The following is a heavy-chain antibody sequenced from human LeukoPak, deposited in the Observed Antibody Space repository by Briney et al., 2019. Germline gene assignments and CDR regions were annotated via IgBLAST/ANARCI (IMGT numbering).Heavy chain of an antibody. V-gene: IGHV4-39*07. D-gene: IGHD3-10*01. J-gene: IGHJ4*02. CDR2: IYYSGST. CDR3: ARVPYMVRGVAYYFDY. CDR1: GVSIRSSNSY. Sequence: SETLSLTCTVSGVSIRSSNSYWGWIRQPPGKGLEWIGSIYYSGSTYYNPSLKSRVTISVDTSKNQFSLKLSSVTAADTAVYYCARVPYMVRGVAYYFDYWGQGTLVTVSS.